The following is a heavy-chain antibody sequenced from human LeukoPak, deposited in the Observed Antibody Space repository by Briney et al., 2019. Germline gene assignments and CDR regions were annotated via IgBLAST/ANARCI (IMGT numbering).Heavy chain of an antibody. J-gene: IGHJ5*02. CDR3: ARDAVTMVRGKHWFDP. CDR2: INAGNGNT. CDR1: GYTFTSYA. Sequence: ASVKVSCKASGYTFTSYAMHWVRQAPGQRLEWMGWINAGNGNTKYSQKFQGRVTITRDTSASTAYMELSSLRSEDTAVYYCARDAVTMVRGKHWFDPWGQGTLVTVSS. D-gene: IGHD3-10*01. V-gene: IGHV1-3*01.